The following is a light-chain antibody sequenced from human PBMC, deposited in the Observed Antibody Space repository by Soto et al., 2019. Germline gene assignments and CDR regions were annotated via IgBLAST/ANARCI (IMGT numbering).Light chain of an antibody. CDR3: CSYAASSAWV. Sequence: QSVLTQPASVSGSPGQSITISCTGTSSDVGSYNLVSWYQQHPGKAPKLMIYEGSKRPSGVSNRFSGSKSGNMASQTISGLQAEDEADYYCCSYAASSAWVFGGGTKLTLL. CDR1: SSDVGSYNL. V-gene: IGLV2-23*01. CDR2: EGS. J-gene: IGLJ3*02.